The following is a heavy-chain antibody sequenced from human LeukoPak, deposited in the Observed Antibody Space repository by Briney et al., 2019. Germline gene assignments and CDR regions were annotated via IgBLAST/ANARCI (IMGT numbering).Heavy chain of an antibody. D-gene: IGHD3-3*01. CDR3: ARGCGVTIFGVVSGHNWFDP. CDR1: GYTFTGYY. Sequence: ASVKVFCKASGYTFTGYYIHWVRQAPGQGLGWMGWINPNSGGTNYAQKFQGRVTMTRDTSISTAYMEMSRLTSDDTAVYYCARGCGVTIFGVVSGHNWFDPWGQGTLVTVSS. CDR2: INPNSGGT. J-gene: IGHJ5*02. V-gene: IGHV1-2*02.